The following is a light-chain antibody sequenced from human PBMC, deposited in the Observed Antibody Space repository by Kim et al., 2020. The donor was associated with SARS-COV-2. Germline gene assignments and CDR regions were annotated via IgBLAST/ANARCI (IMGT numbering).Light chain of an antibody. CDR1: SLRSYY. Sequence: LGQTVRITCQGDSLRSYYASWYQQKPGQAPVLVIYGKNNRPSAIPDRFSGSSSGNTASLTITGAQAEDEADYYCNSRDSSGNHLVFGGGTQLTVL. J-gene: IGLJ3*02. CDR3: NSRDSSGNHLV. V-gene: IGLV3-19*01. CDR2: GKN.